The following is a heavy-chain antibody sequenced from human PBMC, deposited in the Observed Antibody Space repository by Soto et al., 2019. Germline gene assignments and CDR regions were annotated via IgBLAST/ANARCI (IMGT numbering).Heavy chain of an antibody. CDR1: GYTFTGYY. Sequence: GASVKVSCKASGYTFTGYYMHWVRQAPGQGLEWMGWINPNSGGTNYAQKFQGWVTMTRDTSISTAYMELSRLRSDDTAVYYCARDPWGYHETYFDYWGQGTLVTVSS. CDR3: ARDPWGYHETYFDY. J-gene: IGHJ4*02. D-gene: IGHD3-16*01. V-gene: IGHV1-2*04. CDR2: INPNSGGT.